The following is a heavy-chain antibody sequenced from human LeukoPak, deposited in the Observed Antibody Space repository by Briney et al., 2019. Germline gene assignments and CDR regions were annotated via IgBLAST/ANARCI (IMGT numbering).Heavy chain of an antibody. CDR2: IIPIFGTA. Sequence: ASVKVSCKAPGGTFTSYAISGVRQAPGQGLEWMGGIIPIFGTANYAQKVQGRVTITTDEYTSTAYMELSSLRSEDTAVYYCARAVAAHNWFDPWGQGTLVTVSS. D-gene: IGHD6-19*01. J-gene: IGHJ5*02. CDR1: GGTFTSYA. CDR3: ARAVAAHNWFDP. V-gene: IGHV1-69*05.